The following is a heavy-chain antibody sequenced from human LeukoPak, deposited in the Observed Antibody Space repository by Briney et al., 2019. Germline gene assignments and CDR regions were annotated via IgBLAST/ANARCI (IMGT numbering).Heavy chain of an antibody. CDR3: ARLGSGGEFDY. Sequence: ASVKVSCKASGYTLTNYAMNWVRQAPGQRPEWMGWINTNSGNPMYAQDFTGRFVFSSDTSISTAYLQISNLKAEDTAIYYCARLGSGGEFDYWGQGTLVTVSS. CDR1: GYTLTNYA. J-gene: IGHJ4*02. V-gene: IGHV7-4-1*02. CDR2: INTNSGNP. D-gene: IGHD3-16*01.